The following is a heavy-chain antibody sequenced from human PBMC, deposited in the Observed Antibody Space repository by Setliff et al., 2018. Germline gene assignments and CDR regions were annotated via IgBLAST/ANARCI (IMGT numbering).Heavy chain of an antibody. CDR3: ARQPYSTTYCYSYYYKDV. Sequence: SETLSLTCTVSGDSIYNHFWSWVRQPPGKGLEWIGYIYSTGCTNYNPSLKSRVAISIDTSKNQFSLKVNSVTAADTAIYSCARQPYSTTYCYSYYYKDVWGRGPTVAVSS. CDR1: GDSIYNHF. CDR2: IYSTGCT. D-gene: IGHD6-13*01. V-gene: IGHV4-59*08. J-gene: IGHJ6*03.